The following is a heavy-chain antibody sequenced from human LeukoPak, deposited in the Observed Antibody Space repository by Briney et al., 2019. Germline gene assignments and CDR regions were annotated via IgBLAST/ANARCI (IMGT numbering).Heavy chain of an antibody. V-gene: IGHV1-2*02. D-gene: IGHD3-10*01. CDR2: INPNSGGT. J-gene: IGHJ3*02. Sequence: ASVEVSCKASGYTFTAYYIHWVRQAPGQGLEWMGWINPNSGGTNYAQKFQGRVTMTRDTSISTAYMELSRLRSDDTAVYYCARCITMVRGVIQPRAFDIWGQGTMVTVSS. CDR1: GYTFTAYY. CDR3: ARCITMVRGVIQPRAFDI.